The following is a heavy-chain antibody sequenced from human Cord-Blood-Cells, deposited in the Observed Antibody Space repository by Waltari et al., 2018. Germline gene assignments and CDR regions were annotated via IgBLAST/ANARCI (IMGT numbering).Heavy chain of an antibody. CDR2: RCYDGSNK. CDR1: GFTFSSYG. CDR3: ARDLGVSSSPGFDY. D-gene: IGHD6-6*01. Sequence: QVQLVESGGGVVKPGRSLRLSCAASGFTFSSYGMHWVRQAPGKGLEWVAVRCYDGSNKYYADSLKGRFTISRDNSKNTLYLQMNSLRAEDTAVYYWARDLGVSSSPGFDYWGQGTLVTVSS. J-gene: IGHJ4*02. V-gene: IGHV3-33*01.